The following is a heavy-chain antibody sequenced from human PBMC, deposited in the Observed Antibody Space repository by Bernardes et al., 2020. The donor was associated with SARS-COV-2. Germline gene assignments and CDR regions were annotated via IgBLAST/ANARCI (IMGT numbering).Heavy chain of an antibody. V-gene: IGHV1-69*06. J-gene: IGHJ4*02. D-gene: IGHD3-22*01. CDR2: IVPYFGST. CDR3: ARGDFYFQDSGGYYVE. CDR1: GGTLTSFA. Sequence: SVKVSCKASGGTLTSFAVIWVRQAPGQGLEWMGGIVPYFGSTNYTQKFQGRVTITADSSANTVYMELSGLTSEDTAVYYCARGDFYFQDSGGYYVEWGQGTLVTVSS.